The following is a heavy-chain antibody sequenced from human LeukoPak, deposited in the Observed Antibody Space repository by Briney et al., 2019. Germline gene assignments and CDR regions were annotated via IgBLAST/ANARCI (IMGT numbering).Heavy chain of an antibody. D-gene: IGHD4-17*01. CDR3: ARAMDDDYGDYGRVFDY. V-gene: IGHV1-2*02. Sequence: ASVKVSCKASGYTFTGYYIHWVRQAPGQGLEWMGWINPNSGGTNYAQKFQGRVTMTRDTSISTAYMELSRLRSDDTAVYYCARAMDDDYGDYGRVFDYWGQGTLVTVSS. J-gene: IGHJ4*02. CDR2: INPNSGGT. CDR1: GYTFTGYY.